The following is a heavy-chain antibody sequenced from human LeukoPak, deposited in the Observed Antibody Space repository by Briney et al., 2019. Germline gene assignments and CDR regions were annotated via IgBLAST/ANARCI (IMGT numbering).Heavy chain of an antibody. J-gene: IGHJ4*02. Sequence: HPGGSLRLSCAASGFTFSGSAMHWVRQAPGKGLEWVAVISYDGSNDYYADSVKGRFTISRDNSKNTLYLQMNSLTAEDTAVYYCAKDRDWYYFDYWGQGTLVTVSS. CDR3: AKDRDWYYFDY. CDR2: ISYDGSND. D-gene: IGHD5-24*01. CDR1: GFTFSGSA. V-gene: IGHV3-30-3*01.